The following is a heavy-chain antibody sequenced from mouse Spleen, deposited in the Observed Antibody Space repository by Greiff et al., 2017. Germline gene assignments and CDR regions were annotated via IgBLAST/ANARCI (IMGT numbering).Heavy chain of an antibody. CDR3: GRNEGKTGGYFDV. Sequence: VQLQQSGAELVKPGASVKLSCKASGYTFTEYTIHWVQQRPGQGLEWIGWFYPGSGGIKYNEQFKYKATLTADNSSSPVYMELSRLTSEDSAGYLGGRNEGKTGGYFDVWGTGNTVT. J-gene: IGHJ1*03. V-gene: IGHV1-62-2*01. CDR1: GYTFTEYT. CDR2: FYPGSGGI.